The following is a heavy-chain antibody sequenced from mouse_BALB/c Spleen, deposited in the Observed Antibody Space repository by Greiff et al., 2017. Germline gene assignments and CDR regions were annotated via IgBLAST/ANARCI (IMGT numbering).Heavy chain of an antibody. J-gene: IGHJ1*01. CDR1: GYSITSDYA. CDR3: ARSGTWYFDV. D-gene: IGHD4-1*01. CDR2: ISYSGST. Sequence: EVKLLESGPGLVKPSQSLSLTCTVTGYSITSDYAWNWIRQFPGNKLEWMGYISYSGSTSYNPSLKSRISITRDTSKNQFFLQLNSVTTEDTATYYCARSGTWYFDVWGAGTTVTVSS. V-gene: IGHV3-2*02.